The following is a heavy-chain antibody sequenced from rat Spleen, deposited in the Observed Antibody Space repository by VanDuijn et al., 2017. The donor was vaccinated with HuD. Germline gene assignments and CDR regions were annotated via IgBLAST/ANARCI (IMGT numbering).Heavy chain of an antibody. V-gene: IGHV5-7*01. J-gene: IGHJ1*01. CDR1: GFTFSDYN. Sequence: EVQLVESGGGLVQPGRSLKLSCAASGFTFSDYNMAWVRQAPKKGLEWVATISYDGSSTYYRDSVKGRFTISRDNAKSNLYLQMDSLRSEDTATYYCARHGMGYWYFDFWGPGTMVTVSS. CDR2: ISYDGSST. D-gene: IGHD1-7*01. CDR3: ARHGMGYWYFDF.